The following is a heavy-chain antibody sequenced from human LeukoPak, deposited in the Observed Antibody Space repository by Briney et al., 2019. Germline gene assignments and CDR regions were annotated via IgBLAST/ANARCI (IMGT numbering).Heavy chain of an antibody. J-gene: IGHJ4*02. V-gene: IGHV3-66*02. CDR1: GFTVSSNY. D-gene: IGHD3-22*01. CDR2: IYSGGST. CDR3: ARVLPVGYSSGYFFGY. Sequence: GGSLRLSCAASGFTVSSNYMSWVRQAPGKGLEWVSVIYSGGSTYYADSVKGRFTISRDNSKNTRYLQMNSLRAEDTAVYYCARVLPVGYSSGYFFGYWGQGTLVTVSS.